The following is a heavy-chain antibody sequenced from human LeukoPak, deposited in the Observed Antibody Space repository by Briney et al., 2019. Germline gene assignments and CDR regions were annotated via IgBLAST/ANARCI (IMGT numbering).Heavy chain of an antibody. CDR3: ARVWYDDYFDY. J-gene: IGHJ4*02. CDR1: GFTFSSYW. Sequence: GGSLRLSCAASGFTFSSYWMHWVRQAPGKGLVWVSRINSDGSSTSYADTVKGRFTISRDNAKNTLYLQMNSLRAEDTAVYYCARVWYDDYFDYWGQGTLVTVSS. CDR2: INSDGSST. V-gene: IGHV3-74*01. D-gene: IGHD3-16*01.